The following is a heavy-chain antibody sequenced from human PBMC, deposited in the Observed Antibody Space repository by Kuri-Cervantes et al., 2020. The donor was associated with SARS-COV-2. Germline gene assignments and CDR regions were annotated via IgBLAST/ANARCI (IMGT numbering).Heavy chain of an antibody. CDR2: IYSSGST. CDR1: GGSISSCDYF. D-gene: IGHD3-22*01. Sequence: SETLSLTCTVSGGSISSCDYFWSWIRQPPGKGLEWIGYIYSSGSTYYNPSLKSLVTMSVDRSKNQFSLKLTSVTAADTAVYYCANYYYDKRGYYYGWFDPWGQGTLVTVSS. J-gene: IGHJ5*02. CDR3: ANYYYDKRGYYYGWFDP. V-gene: IGHV4-30-4*01.